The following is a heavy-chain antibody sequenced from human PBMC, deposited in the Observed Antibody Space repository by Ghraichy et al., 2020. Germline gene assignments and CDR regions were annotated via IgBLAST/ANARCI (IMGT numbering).Heavy chain of an antibody. CDR3: ARGGDDYGGNPLDY. D-gene: IGHD4-23*01. V-gene: IGHV4-59*01. Sequence: SETLSLTCTVSGGSISSYYWSWIRQPPGKGLEWIGYIYYSGSTNYNPSLKSRVTISVDTSKNQFSLKLSSVTAADTAVYYCARGGDDYGGNPLDYWGQGTLVTVSS. CDR1: GGSISSYY. CDR2: IYYSGST. J-gene: IGHJ4*02.